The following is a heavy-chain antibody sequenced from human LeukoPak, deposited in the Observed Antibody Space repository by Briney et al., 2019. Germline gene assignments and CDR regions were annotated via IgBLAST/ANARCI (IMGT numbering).Heavy chain of an antibody. CDR3: RWVRGPKDFDF. J-gene: IGHJ4*02. CDR1: GGSFSGYY. Sequence: SETLSLTCAVYGGSFSGYYWSWIRQPPGKGLEWIGEINHSGSTNYNPSLKSRVTISVDASKNQFSLKLRSVTAADTAVYYCRWVRGPKDFDFWGKGTLVTVSS. CDR2: INHSGST. D-gene: IGHD3-10*01. V-gene: IGHV4-34*01.